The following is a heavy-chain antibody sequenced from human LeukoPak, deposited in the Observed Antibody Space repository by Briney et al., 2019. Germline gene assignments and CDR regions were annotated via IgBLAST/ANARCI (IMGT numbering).Heavy chain of an antibody. V-gene: IGHV3-74*01. CDR3: VRVGTLWYGLNDN. D-gene: IGHD3-10*01. J-gene: IGHJ4*02. CDR2: INSDGSSP. Sequence: QTGGSLRLSCAASGFTFSSYWMQWVRHAPGKGLVWVSRINSDGSSPNYADSVKGRFTISRDNAKNTLYLQMSSLRAEDTAVYYCVRVGTLWYGLNDNWGQGTLVTVSS. CDR1: GFTFSSYW.